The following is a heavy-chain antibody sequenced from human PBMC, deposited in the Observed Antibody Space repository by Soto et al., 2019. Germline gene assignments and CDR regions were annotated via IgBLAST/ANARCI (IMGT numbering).Heavy chain of an antibody. CDR2: IHYSGST. J-gene: IGHJ4*02. CDR3: ARVHGYSYALFDY. CDR1: GGSISSYY. V-gene: IGHV4-59*01. D-gene: IGHD5-18*01. Sequence: QVQLQESGPGLVKPSETLSLTCTVSGGSISSYYWSWIRQPPGKGLEWIGYIHYSGSTNYNPSLKSRVTISVDTSKNQFSLKLSSVTAADTAVYYCARVHGYSYALFDYWGQGTLVTVSS.